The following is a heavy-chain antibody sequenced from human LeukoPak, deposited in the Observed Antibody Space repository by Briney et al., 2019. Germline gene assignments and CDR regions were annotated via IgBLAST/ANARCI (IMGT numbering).Heavy chain of an antibody. D-gene: IGHD2-8*01. V-gene: IGHV1-8*01. CDR2: MNPNSGNT. Sequence: ASVKVSCKASGYTFTNYDINWVRQATGQGLGWMGWMNPNSGNTGYAQKFQGRVTMTRDTSISTAYMELSRLRSDDTAVYYCARVRFSGEYCTNGVCPYYFDYWGQGTLVTVSS. CDR3: ARVRFSGEYCTNGVCPYYFDY. CDR1: GYTFTNYD. J-gene: IGHJ4*02.